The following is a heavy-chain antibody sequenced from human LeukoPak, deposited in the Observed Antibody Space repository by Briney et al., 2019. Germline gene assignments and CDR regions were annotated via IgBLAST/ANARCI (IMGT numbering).Heavy chain of an antibody. Sequence: SETLSLTCTVSGYSISSGYYWGWIRQPPGKGLEWIGNIYHGGSTYYNPSLKSRVTISVDTSKNQFSLKLSSVTAADTAVYYCARGSSSGWSIWSWFDPWGQGTLVTVSS. V-gene: IGHV4-38-2*02. CDR2: IYHGGST. CDR3: ARGSSSGWSIWSWFDP. J-gene: IGHJ5*02. CDR1: GYSISSGYY. D-gene: IGHD6-19*01.